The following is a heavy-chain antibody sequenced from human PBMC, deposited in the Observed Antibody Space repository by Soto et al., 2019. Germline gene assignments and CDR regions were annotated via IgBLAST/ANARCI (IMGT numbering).Heavy chain of an antibody. CDR2: IYYSGST. D-gene: IGHD3-3*01. Sequence: QRRLQESGPGLVKPSETLSLTCTVPVGSISSSGYYGGGIRQPPGKGLEGMGGIYYSGSTYYNPSLKSRVTISVDTSKNQFSLKLSSVTAADTAVYYCARHPYDFWSGYYPYYYYMDVWGKGTTVTVSS. CDR1: VGSISSSGYY. V-gene: IGHV4-39*01. J-gene: IGHJ6*03. CDR3: ARHPYDFWSGYYPYYYYMDV.